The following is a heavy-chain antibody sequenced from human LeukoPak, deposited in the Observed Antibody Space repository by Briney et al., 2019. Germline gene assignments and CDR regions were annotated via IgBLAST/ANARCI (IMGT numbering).Heavy chain of an antibody. CDR1: GYTFTSYY. V-gene: IGHV1-46*01. D-gene: IGHD3-16*02. J-gene: IGHJ4*02. CDR2: INPSGGST. CDR3: ARVGDYVWGSYRTFDY. Sequence: GASVKVSCKASGYTFTSYYMHWVRQAPGQGLERMGIINPSGGSTSYAQKFQGRVTMTRDMSTSTVYMELSSLRSEDTAVYYCARVGDYVWGSYRTFDYWGQGTLVTVSS.